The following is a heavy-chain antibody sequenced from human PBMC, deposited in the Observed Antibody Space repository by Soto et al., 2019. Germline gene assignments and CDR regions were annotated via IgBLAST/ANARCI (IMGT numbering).Heavy chain of an antibody. CDR2: IYTSGST. Sequence: PSETLSLTCTVSGSSISSYYWSWIRQPAGKGLEWIGRIYTSGSTNYNPSLKSRVTMSVDTSKNQFSLKLSSVTAADTAVYYCARDYYDSSGPNYYYYGMDVWGQGTTVTVSS. CDR3: ARDYYDSSGPNYYYYGMDV. V-gene: IGHV4-4*07. J-gene: IGHJ6*02. D-gene: IGHD3-22*01. CDR1: GSSISSYY.